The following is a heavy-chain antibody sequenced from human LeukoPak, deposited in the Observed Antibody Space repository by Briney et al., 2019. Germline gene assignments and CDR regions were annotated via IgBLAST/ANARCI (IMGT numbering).Heavy chain of an antibody. CDR2: ISGGGST. D-gene: IGHD6-19*01. CDR1: GFTFSSYA. Sequence: GGSLRLSCAASGFTFSSYAMSWVRQAPGKGLEWVSAISGGGSTYYADSVKGRFTISRDNSKNTLYLQMNSLRAEDTAVYYCAREGYSSGWYRLWGQGTLVTVSS. V-gene: IGHV3-23*01. CDR3: AREGYSSGWYRL. J-gene: IGHJ4*02.